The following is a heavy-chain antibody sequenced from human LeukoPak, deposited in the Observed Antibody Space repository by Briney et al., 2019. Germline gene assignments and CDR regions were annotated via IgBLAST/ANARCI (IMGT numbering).Heavy chain of an antibody. J-gene: IGHJ4*02. CDR3: ARGEDGSGSYYLDY. CDR2: IYYSGST. Sequence: SETLSLTCTVSGGSISSYYWSWIRQPPGKGLEWIGYIYYSGSTNYNPSLKSRVTISVDTSKNQFSLKLSSVTAADTAVYYCARGEDGSGSYYLDYWGQGTLVTVSS. D-gene: IGHD3-10*01. CDR1: GGSISSYY. V-gene: IGHV4-59*12.